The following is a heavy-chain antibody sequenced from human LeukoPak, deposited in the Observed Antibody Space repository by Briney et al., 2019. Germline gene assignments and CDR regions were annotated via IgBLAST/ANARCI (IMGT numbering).Heavy chain of an antibody. V-gene: IGHV4-4*07. Sequence: SETLSLTCTVSRGSVTSYYWSWIRQPPGKGLEWIGRIYTSGSTNYNPSLKSRVTMSVDTSKNQFSLKLSSVTTADTAVYYCARDVVAAAGTWDYWGQGTLVTVSS. CDR3: ARDVVAAAGTWDY. CDR1: RGSVTSYY. D-gene: IGHD6-13*01. J-gene: IGHJ4*02. CDR2: IYTSGST.